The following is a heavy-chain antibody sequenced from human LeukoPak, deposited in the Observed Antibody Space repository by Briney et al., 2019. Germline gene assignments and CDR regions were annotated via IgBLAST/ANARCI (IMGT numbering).Heavy chain of an antibody. V-gene: IGHV3-7*03. CDR2: IKQDGSEK. J-gene: IGHJ4*02. Sequence: GGSLRLSCAVSGFTFSNYWMTWARQAPGKGLEWVASIKQDGSEKYYVDFVKGRFTVSRDNAKKSLYLQMNNLRAEDTAIYYCARDKSAGADTGSSFYYWGQGVLVTVSS. CDR1: GFTFSNYW. D-gene: IGHD3-10*01. CDR3: ARDKSAGADTGSSFYY.